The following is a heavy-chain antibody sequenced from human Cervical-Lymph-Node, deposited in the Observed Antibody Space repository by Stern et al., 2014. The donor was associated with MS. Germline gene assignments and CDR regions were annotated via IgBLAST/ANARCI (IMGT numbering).Heavy chain of an antibody. J-gene: IGHJ4*02. D-gene: IGHD3-10*01. CDR1: GFPFGDYA. CDR2: IRSKDFGGTT. Sequence: EVQLVESGGGLVQPGRSLRVSCAASGFPFGDYALSWFRQTPGKGLEWVGLIRSKDFGGTTAYAAFVKRRFAISTVFSKSTAYLQMNSLKTEDTAMYYCARARVRGLSRVGYWGQGTLVTVSS. CDR3: ARARVRGLSRVGY. V-gene: IGHV3-49*03.